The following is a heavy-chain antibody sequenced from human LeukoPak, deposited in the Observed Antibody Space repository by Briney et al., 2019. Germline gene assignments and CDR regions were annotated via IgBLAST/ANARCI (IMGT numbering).Heavy chain of an antibody. CDR3: ARVITYYYGSGSYYSHYLQDY. CDR2: INPNSGGT. CDR1: GYTFTGYY. V-gene: IGHV1-2*02. D-gene: IGHD3-10*01. Sequence: ASVKVSCKASGYTFTGYYMHWVRQAPGQGLEWMGWINPNSGGTNYAQKLQGRVTMTTDTSTSTAYMELRSLRSDDTAVYYCARVITYYYGSGSYYSHYLQDYWGQGTLVTVSS. J-gene: IGHJ4*02.